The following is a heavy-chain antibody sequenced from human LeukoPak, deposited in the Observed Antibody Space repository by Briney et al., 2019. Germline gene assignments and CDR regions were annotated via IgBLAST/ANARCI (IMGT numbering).Heavy chain of an antibody. V-gene: IGHV4-4*08. CDR3: ARGLWFGDENPPYFDY. D-gene: IGHD3-10*01. CDR1: GGSISSYY. J-gene: IGHJ4*02. Sequence: SETLSLTCTVSGGSISSYYWSWLRQPPGKGLEWIGYIYTSESTNYNPSLKSRVTILVDTSRNQFSLKLSSVTAADTAVYYCARGLWFGDENPPYFDYWGQGILVTVSS. CDR2: IYTSEST.